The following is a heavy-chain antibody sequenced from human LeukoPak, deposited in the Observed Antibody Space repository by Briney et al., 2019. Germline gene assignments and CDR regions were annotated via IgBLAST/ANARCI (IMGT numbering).Heavy chain of an antibody. D-gene: IGHD6-19*01. Sequence: SETLSLTCTDSNGSISSYYWSWIRQPAGKGLEWIGRIHASGSTNHNPSLKSRVTMSVDTPKNQFSLKLSSVTAADTAIYFCARGDRAVAGAWGWLDPWGQGTLVTVSS. CDR1: NGSISSYY. J-gene: IGHJ5*02. V-gene: IGHV4-4*07. CDR3: ARGDRAVAGAWGWLDP. CDR2: IHASGST.